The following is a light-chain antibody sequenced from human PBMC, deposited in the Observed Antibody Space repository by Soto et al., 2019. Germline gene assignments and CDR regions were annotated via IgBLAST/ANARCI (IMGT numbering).Light chain of an antibody. V-gene: IGKV1-5*03. Sequence: DIQMTQSPSTLSASVGDRVTITCRASQSISSWLAWYQQKPGKAPKLLIYKASSLESGVPSRFSGSGSGTGFTLTISSLQPDDFATYYCQQYNSYPGTFGQGTKVDIK. CDR1: QSISSW. CDR2: KAS. CDR3: QQYNSYPGT. J-gene: IGKJ1*01.